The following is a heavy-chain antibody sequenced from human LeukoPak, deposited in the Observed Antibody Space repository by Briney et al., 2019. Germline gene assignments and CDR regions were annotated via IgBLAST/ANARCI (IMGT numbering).Heavy chain of an antibody. CDR2: IYYSGST. CDR1: GGSISSYY. Sequence: PSETLSLTCTVSGGSISSYYWSWIRQPPGKGLEWIGYIYYSGSTNYNPSLKSRVTIPVDTSKNQFSLKLSSVTAADTAVYYCARDPYYYDSSGYSSSHAFDIWGQGTMVTVSS. CDR3: ARDPYYYDSSGYSSSHAFDI. J-gene: IGHJ3*02. V-gene: IGHV4-59*01. D-gene: IGHD3-22*01.